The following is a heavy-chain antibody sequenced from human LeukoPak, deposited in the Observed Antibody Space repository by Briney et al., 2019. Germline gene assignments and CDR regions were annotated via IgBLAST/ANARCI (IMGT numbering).Heavy chain of an antibody. J-gene: IGHJ6*02. CDR2: IYHSGST. CDR3: ARGGVVPAAKGYYYGMDV. D-gene: IGHD2-2*01. V-gene: IGHV4-30-2*01. CDR1: GGSISSGGYY. Sequence: SQTLSLTCTVSGGSISSGGYYWSWIRQHPGKGLEWIGYIYHSGSTYYNPSLKSRVTISVDRSKNQFSLKLSSVTAADTAVYYCARGGVVPAAKGYYYGMDVWGQGTTVTVSS.